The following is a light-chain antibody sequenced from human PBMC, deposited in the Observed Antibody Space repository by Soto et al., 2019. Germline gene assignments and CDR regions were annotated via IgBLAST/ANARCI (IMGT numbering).Light chain of an antibody. CDR1: QSISSW. Sequence: DIQITQSPSTLSASVGDRVAITCRASQSISSWLAWYQQKPGKAPKLLIYDASSLESGVPSRFSGSGSGTEFALTISSLQPDDFATYYCQQYNSYGTFSQGTKV. CDR3: QQYNSYGT. J-gene: IGKJ1*01. CDR2: DAS. V-gene: IGKV1-5*01.